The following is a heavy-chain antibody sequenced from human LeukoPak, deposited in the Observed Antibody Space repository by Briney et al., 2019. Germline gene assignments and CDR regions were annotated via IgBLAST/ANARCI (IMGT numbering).Heavy chain of an antibody. CDR2: ISSNGGTT. CDR1: GFTFSSYA. Sequence: GGSLRLSCSASGFTFSSYAMHWVRQAPGKGLEYVSGISSNGGTTYYADSVRGRFTISRDNSKNTLYVQMNSLRVEDTAVYYCVKGIKGWFGESYDYWGQGTLVTVSS. J-gene: IGHJ4*02. D-gene: IGHD3-10*01. CDR3: VKGIKGWFGESYDY. V-gene: IGHV3-64*05.